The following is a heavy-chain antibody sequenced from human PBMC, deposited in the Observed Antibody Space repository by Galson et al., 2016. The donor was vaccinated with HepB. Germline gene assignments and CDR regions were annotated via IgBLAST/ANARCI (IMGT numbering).Heavy chain of an antibody. Sequence: SLRLSCAASGFNFTNFAMSWVRQAPGKGLEWVSVISHRGDDTYYADSVKARFTISRDNSKTTVSLQMNSLRAEDTALYFCAKVRGTFCSSARCYHFDYWGQGSLVAVSS. CDR1: GFNFTNFA. V-gene: IGHV3-23*01. D-gene: IGHD2-2*01. J-gene: IGHJ4*01. CDR2: ISHRGDDT. CDR3: AKVRGTFCSSARCYHFDY.